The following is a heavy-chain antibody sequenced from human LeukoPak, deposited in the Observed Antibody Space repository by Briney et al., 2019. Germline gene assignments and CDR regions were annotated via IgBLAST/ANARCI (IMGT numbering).Heavy chain of an antibody. V-gene: IGHV3-23*01. CDR2: IGASGGSI. CDR1: GFTFSSHA. CDR3: ASESHFDY. J-gene: IGHJ4*02. Sequence: PGGSLRLSCAASGFTFSSHAMSWVRQAPGKGLEWVSVIGASGGSIYYADSVKGRFTISRDDSKNTLYLEMNSLRAEDTAVYYCASESHFDYWGQGTLVTVSS.